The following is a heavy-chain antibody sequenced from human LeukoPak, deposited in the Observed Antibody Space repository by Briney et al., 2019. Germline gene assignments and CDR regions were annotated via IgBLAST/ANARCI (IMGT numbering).Heavy chain of an antibody. CDR2: IIPILGIA. D-gene: IGHD2-15*01. J-gene: IGHJ4*02. CDR1: GYTFTSYG. CDR3: ARDRGYCSGGSCQTGVYGDYVDLVFGY. V-gene: IGHV1-69*04. Sequence: GASVKVSCKASGYTFTSYGISWVRQAPGQGLEWMGRIIPILGIANYAQKFQGRVTITADKSTSTAYMELSSLRSEDTAVYYCARDRGYCSGGSCQTGVYGDYVDLVFGYWGQGTLVTVSS.